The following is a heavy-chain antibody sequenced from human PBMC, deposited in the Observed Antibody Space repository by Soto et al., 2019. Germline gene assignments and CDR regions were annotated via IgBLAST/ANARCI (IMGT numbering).Heavy chain of an antibody. CDR2: INPIKGDT. Sequence: ASVKVSCKASGYTFSTYGITWVRQAPGQGLDWMGWINPIKGDTNSAAIFQDRVTMTTDTSTRTAYMELRSLKSDDTAVYYCARVKVPAAILGAFDLWGQGTLVTVSS. CDR1: GYTFSTYG. J-gene: IGHJ3*01. CDR3: ARVKVPAAILGAFDL. V-gene: IGHV1-18*01. D-gene: IGHD2-2*02.